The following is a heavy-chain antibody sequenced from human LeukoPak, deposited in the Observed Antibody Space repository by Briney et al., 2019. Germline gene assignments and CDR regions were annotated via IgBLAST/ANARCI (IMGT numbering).Heavy chain of an antibody. CDR1: GFTFSSYA. J-gene: IGHJ4*02. V-gene: IGHV3-23*01. Sequence: GGSLRLSLEASGFTFSSYAMSWVRQAPGKGLDWVSLISGGGSPTFYADSVKGRFTISRDNSKNTLYLQMDSLRAEDTAVYYCASRDSCSGDICYGLAYWGQGTLVTVSS. D-gene: IGHD2-15*01. CDR2: ISGGGSPT. CDR3: ASRDSCSGDICYGLAY.